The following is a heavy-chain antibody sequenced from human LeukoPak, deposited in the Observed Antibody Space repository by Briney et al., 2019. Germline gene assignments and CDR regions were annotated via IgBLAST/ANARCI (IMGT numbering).Heavy chain of an antibody. D-gene: IGHD1-26*01. CDR2: NSSSSSTI. J-gene: IGHJ4*02. V-gene: IGHV3-48*04. CDR1: GFTFSSYS. Sequence: PGGSLRLSCAASGFTFSSYSMNWVRQAPGKGLEWVSYNSSSSSTIYYADSVKGRFTISRDNAKNSLYLQMNSLRAEDTAVYYCARVLWDYSGSSYWGQGTLVTVSS. CDR3: ARVLWDYSGSSY.